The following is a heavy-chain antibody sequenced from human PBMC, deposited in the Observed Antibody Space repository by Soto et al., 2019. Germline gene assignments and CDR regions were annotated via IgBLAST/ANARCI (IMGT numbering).Heavy chain of an antibody. CDR2: IKSKTDGGTT. J-gene: IGHJ6*02. Sequence: EVQLVESGGGLVKPGGSLRLSCAASGFTFSNAWMNWVRQAPGKGLEWVGRIKSKTDGGTTDYAAPVKGRFTISRDDSKNTLYLQMNSLKTEDTAVYYCTTDPDGVVPAAMVPYYYYGMDVWGQGTTVTVSS. CDR1: GFTFSNAW. CDR3: TTDPDGVVPAAMVPYYYYGMDV. V-gene: IGHV3-15*07. D-gene: IGHD2-2*01.